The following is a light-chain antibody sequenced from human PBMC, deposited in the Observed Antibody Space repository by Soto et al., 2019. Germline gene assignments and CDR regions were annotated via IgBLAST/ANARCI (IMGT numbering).Light chain of an antibody. Sequence: EIVMTQSPVTLSVSPGERATLSCRASQNISRSLAWYQQKPGQGPSLLIYGTSTRAGGVPARFSGGGSGTEFTLTITSLQSEDLAVYYCQQRSNWPRTFGQGTKVDIK. CDR1: QNISRS. CDR3: QQRSNWPRT. J-gene: IGKJ1*01. V-gene: IGKV3-15*01. CDR2: GTS.